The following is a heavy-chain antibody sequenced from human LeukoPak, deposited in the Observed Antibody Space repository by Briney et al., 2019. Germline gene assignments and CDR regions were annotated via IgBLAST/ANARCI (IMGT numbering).Heavy chain of an antibody. CDR1: GGSISSYY. D-gene: IGHD3-9*01. Sequence: KSSETLSLTCTVSGGSISSYYWSWIRQPPGKGLEWIGYIYYSGSTNYNPSLKSRVTISVDTSKNQFSLKLSSVTAADTAVYYCASGLRYFDLYYWGQGTLVTVSS. J-gene: IGHJ4*02. V-gene: IGHV4-59*01. CDR3: ASGLRYFDLYY. CDR2: IYYSGST.